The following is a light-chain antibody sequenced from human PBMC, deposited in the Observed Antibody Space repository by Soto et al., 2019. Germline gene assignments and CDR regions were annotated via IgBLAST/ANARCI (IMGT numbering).Light chain of an antibody. Sequence: DIQMTQSPSTLSASVGDRVTITCRASQSVSFWLAWYQQKPGTAPRLLIYQASTLESGVPSRFSGSGSGTAFALSISSLHPEGFATHSCHQYNSLFTFGAGTKVAIK. CDR3: HQYNSLFT. J-gene: IGKJ3*01. CDR1: QSVSFW. CDR2: QAS. V-gene: IGKV1-5*03.